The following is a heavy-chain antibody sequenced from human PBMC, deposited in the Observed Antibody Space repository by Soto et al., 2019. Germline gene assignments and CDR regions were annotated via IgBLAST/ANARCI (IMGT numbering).Heavy chain of an antibody. CDR2: ISATTTYK. J-gene: IGHJ2*01. CDR3: ARGGTSKSGHIWYFDL. Sequence: EVQVVESGGGLVKRGGSLKLSCTASGFTFDSYTMNWLRDAPGRGLEWVSAISATTTYKYYVDSVKGRFIISRDNTRKSLYLHTKSLRAEDTAVYYCARGGTSKSGHIWYFDLWGRGTLVTVSS. CDR1: GFTFDSYT. V-gene: IGHV3-21*02. D-gene: IGHD1-1*01.